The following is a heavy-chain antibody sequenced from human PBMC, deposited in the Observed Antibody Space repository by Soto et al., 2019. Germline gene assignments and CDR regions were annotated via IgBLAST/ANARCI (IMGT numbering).Heavy chain of an antibody. CDR2: INAGNGNT. Sequence: QVQLVQSGAEVKKPGASVKVSCKASGYTFTSYAMHWVRQAPGQRLEWMGWINAGNGNTKYSQKFQGRVTITRDTSASTAYMELSSLRSEDTAVYYCASDYYGSGSYPQRFDPWGQGTLVTVSS. J-gene: IGHJ5*02. V-gene: IGHV1-3*01. CDR1: GYTFTSYA. CDR3: ASDYYGSGSYPQRFDP. D-gene: IGHD3-10*01.